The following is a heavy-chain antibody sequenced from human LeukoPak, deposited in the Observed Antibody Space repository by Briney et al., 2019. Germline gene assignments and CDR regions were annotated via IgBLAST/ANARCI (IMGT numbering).Heavy chain of an antibody. V-gene: IGHV1-69*01. CDR3: ANLNWNSTNWFDP. Sequence: GASVKVSCKASGGTFSSYAISWVRQAPGQGLEWMGGIIPIFGAANYAQKFQGRVTITADESTSTAYMELSSLRSEDTAVYYCANLNWNSTNWFDPWGQGTLVTVSS. CDR1: GGTFSSYA. D-gene: IGHD1-7*01. CDR2: IIPIFGAA. J-gene: IGHJ5*02.